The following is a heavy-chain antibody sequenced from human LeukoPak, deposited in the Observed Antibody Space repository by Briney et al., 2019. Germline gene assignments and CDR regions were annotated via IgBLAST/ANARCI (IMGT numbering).Heavy chain of an antibody. Sequence: PGGSLRFSCAASGFTFSSYAMHWVRQAPGKGLEWVAVISYDGSNKYYADSVKGRFTISRDNSKNTLYLQMNSLRAEDTAVYYCARGRKGSLRYYFDYWGQGTLVTVSS. CDR3: ARGRKGSLRYYFDY. J-gene: IGHJ4*02. CDR2: ISYDGSNK. CDR1: GFTFSSYA. V-gene: IGHV3-30-3*01. D-gene: IGHD4-17*01.